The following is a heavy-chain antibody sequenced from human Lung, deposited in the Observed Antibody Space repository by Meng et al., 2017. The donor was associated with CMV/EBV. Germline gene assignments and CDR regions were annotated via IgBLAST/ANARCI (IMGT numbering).Heavy chain of an antibody. Sequence: GGSXRLSCTASGFTFSTYDFHWVRQPTGKGLEWVSSIGTVGDTYSIGSVKGRFIISREDAKNSVYLQMNGLRDGDTGLYYCARARSPNHFDYWGQGALVTVSS. D-gene: IGHD1-14*01. J-gene: IGHJ4*02. CDR3: ARARSPNHFDY. CDR2: IGTVGDT. V-gene: IGHV3-13*01. CDR1: GFTFSTYD.